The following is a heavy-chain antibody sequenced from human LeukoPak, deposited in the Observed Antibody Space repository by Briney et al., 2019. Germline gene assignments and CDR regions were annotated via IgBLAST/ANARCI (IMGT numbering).Heavy chain of an antibody. CDR1: GVSISSGGYY. D-gene: IGHD6-25*01. CDR3: AREVSGMGIGSYYYYYGMDV. CDR2: IYYSGST. V-gene: IGHV4-31*03. Sequence: SETLSLTCTVSGVSISSGGYYWSWIRQHPGKGLEWIGYIYYSGSTYYNPSLKSRVTISVDTSKNQFSLKLSSVTAADTAVYYCAREVSGMGIGSYYYYYGMDVWGQGTTVTVSS. J-gene: IGHJ6*02.